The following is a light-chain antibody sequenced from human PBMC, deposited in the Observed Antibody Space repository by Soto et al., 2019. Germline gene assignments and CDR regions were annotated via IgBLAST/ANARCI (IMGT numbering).Light chain of an antibody. CDR1: QSVSRSL. J-gene: IGKJ2*01. CDR3: QQYGGSPLYT. CDR2: GAS. V-gene: IGKV3-20*01. Sequence: IVLTQSPGTLSLSPGEKATLSCRASQSVSRSLLAWYQQKPGQAPRLLIYGASSRAVGIPDRFSGSGSGTDFTLTISRLEPEDLAVYYCQQYGGSPLYTFGRGTRLEIK.